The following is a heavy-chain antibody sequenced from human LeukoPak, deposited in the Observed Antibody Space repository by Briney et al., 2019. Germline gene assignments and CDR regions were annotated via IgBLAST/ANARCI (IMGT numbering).Heavy chain of an antibody. V-gene: IGHV3-7*01. J-gene: IGHJ4*02. Sequence: GGSLRLSCAAPGFSFRDCWMSWVRQSPGEGLEGVANIRQDGNAKNYVPSVRGRFNIPRHNAKNTLYVHMNSLTVEDTAVYYCAASHDSAGNDWGQGTLVTVSS. CDR3: AASHDSAGND. CDR2: IRQDGNAK. D-gene: IGHD2-15*01. CDR1: GFSFRDCW.